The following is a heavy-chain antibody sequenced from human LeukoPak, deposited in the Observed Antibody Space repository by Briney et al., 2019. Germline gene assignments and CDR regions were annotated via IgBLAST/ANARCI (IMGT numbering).Heavy chain of an antibody. CDR1: GFTFSTYT. CDR3: AKDRDSRQLVSLSYY. J-gene: IGHJ4*02. CDR2: ISGSGGST. V-gene: IGHV3-23*01. D-gene: IGHD6-13*01. Sequence: GGSLRLSCAASGFTFSTYTMSWVRQAPGQGLEWVSAISGSGGSTFYADSVKGRFTISRDNSKSTLYLQMNSLRAEDPAVYYCAKDRDSRQLVSLSYYWGQGTLVTVSS.